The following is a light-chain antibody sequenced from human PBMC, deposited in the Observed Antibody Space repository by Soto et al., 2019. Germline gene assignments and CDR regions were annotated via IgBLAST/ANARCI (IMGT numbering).Light chain of an antibody. Sequence: DIVMTQSPATLSVSPGERASLSCRASQSVSSTLAWYQVNPGQAPRLLIYVASTRATGVPARFSGSGSGTEFTLTISSLQSEDFAVYYCQQYENWPPLTFGGGTKVEIK. V-gene: IGKV3-15*01. J-gene: IGKJ4*01. CDR1: QSVSST. CDR3: QQYENWPPLT. CDR2: VAS.